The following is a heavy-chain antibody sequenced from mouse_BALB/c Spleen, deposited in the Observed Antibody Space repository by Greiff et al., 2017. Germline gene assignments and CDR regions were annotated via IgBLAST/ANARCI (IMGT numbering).Heavy chain of an antibody. CDR1: GYTFTSYW. V-gene: IGHV1-7*01. J-gene: IGHJ4*01. D-gene: IGHD2-4*01. CDR2: INPSTGYT. Sequence: QVQLQQSGAELAKPGASVKMSCKASGYTFTSYWMHWVKQRPGQGLEWIGYINPSTGYTEYNQKFKDKATLTADKSSSTAYMQLSSLTSEDSAVYYCAREGLDYAMDYWGQGTSVTVSS. CDR3: AREGLDYAMDY.